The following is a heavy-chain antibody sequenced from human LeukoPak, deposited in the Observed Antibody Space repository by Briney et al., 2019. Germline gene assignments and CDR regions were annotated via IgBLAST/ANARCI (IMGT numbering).Heavy chain of an antibody. CDR1: GGSISSNSYY. D-gene: IGHD5-18*01. J-gene: IGHJ4*02. Sequence: SETLSLTCTVSGGSISSNSYYWGWIRQPPGKGLEWIGSIYYSGSTYYNPSLKSRVTISVDTSKNQFSLKLSSVTAADTAVYYCARLMRNSYGRNNFDYWGQGTLVTVSS. CDR3: ARLMRNSYGRNNFDY. V-gene: IGHV4-39*01. CDR2: IYYSGST.